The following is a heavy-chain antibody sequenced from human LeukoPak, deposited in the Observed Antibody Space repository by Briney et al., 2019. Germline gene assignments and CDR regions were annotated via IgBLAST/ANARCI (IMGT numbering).Heavy chain of an antibody. CDR2: ISNSGDTK. CDR3: ANSGGDSYGATY. Sequence: GGSLRLSCAAFGFTFSDYYMSWIRQAPGKGLEWVAYISNSGDTKYYADSVKGRFTIFRDNAENSLYLQMNSLRADDTAVYYCANSGGDSYGATYWGQGTLVIVPS. V-gene: IGHV3-11*01. J-gene: IGHJ4*02. D-gene: IGHD5-18*01. CDR1: GFTFSDYY.